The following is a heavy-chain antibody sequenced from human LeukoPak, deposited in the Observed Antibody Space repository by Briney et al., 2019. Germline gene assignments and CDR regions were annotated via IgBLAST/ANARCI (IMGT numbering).Heavy chain of an antibody. J-gene: IGHJ3*02. D-gene: IGHD5-24*01. CDR2: ISSIGSTI. CDR3: ARDRWGRDGYNSNAFGI. CDR1: GFTFSSYE. V-gene: IGHV3-48*03. Sequence: GGSLSLSCAASGFTFSSYEMNWVRQARGKGLEWVSYISSIGSTIYYADSVKGRFTISRDNAKNSLYLQMNSLRAEDTAVYYCARDRWGRDGYNSNAFGIWGQGTMVTVSS.